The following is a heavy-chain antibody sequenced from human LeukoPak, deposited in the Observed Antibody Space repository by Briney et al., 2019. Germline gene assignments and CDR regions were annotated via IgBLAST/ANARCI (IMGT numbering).Heavy chain of an antibody. Sequence: ATVKVSCKVSGYTFTSYYMHWVRQAPGQGLEWMGIINPSGGSTSYAQKFQGRVTMTRDTSTSTVYMELSSLRSEDTAVYYCASLYDYGGNSDAFDIWGQGTMVTVSS. CDR2: INPSGGST. V-gene: IGHV1-46*01. CDR3: ASLYDYGGNSDAFDI. J-gene: IGHJ3*02. D-gene: IGHD4-23*01. CDR1: GYTFTSYY.